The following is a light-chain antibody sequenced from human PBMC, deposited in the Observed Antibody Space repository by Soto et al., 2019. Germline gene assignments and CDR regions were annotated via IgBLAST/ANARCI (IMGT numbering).Light chain of an antibody. CDR2: DAS. CDR1: QTVGTY. CDR3: QQRNNWPRIT. V-gene: IGKV3-11*01. Sequence: EIVLTQFPATLSLFPGETATLSCRASQTVGTYLAWYQQKPGQAPRLLISDASNRATGVPTRFSGSGSVTDFTLTISSLEPEDFAVYFCQQRNNWPRITFGQGTRLEIK. J-gene: IGKJ5*01.